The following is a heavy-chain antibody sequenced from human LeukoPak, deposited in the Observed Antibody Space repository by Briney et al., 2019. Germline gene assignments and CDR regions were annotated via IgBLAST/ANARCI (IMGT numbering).Heavy chain of an antibody. Sequence: SKTLSLTCLVCGEPISSYYWSWIRQAPGRGPEYIGNVYYNGNTNYNPSLKSRVAISVDASKNQFSLKVDSVTTADTAVYYCARGDYDFWSGNWRFDTWGQGTLVTVSS. CDR1: GEPISSYY. CDR2: VYYNGNT. J-gene: IGHJ4*02. V-gene: IGHV4-59*01. D-gene: IGHD3-3*01. CDR3: ARGDYDFWSGNWRFDT.